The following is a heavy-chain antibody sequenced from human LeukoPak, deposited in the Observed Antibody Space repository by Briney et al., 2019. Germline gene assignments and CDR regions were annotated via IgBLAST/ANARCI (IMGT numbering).Heavy chain of an antibody. J-gene: IGHJ6*02. D-gene: IGHD2-2*02. Sequence: GGTLRLSCAASGFTFSDYYMSWIRQAPGKGLEWVSYISSSGNTIYYADSVKGRFTISRDNAKNSLYLQINSLRAEDAAVYYCARVDCSSSSCHTPHYFYGMDAWGQGTTVTVSS. CDR3: ARVDCSSSSCHTPHYFYGMDA. CDR2: ISSSGNTI. V-gene: IGHV3-11*01. CDR1: GFTFSDYY.